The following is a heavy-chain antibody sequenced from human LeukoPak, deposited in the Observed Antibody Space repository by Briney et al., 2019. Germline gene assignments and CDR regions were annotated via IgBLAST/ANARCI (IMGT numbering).Heavy chain of an antibody. D-gene: IGHD5-18*01. CDR2: ITPIFGTA. CDR1: GGTFSDYV. CDR3: AISSMVMMRNWFDP. Sequence: SVKVSCKASGGTFSDYVITWVRQAPGQGLEWMGGITPIFGTANYAQKFQGRVTITADESTTTAYMELSRLRSEDTAVYYCAISSMVMMRNWFDPWGQGTLATVSS. J-gene: IGHJ5*02. V-gene: IGHV1-69*13.